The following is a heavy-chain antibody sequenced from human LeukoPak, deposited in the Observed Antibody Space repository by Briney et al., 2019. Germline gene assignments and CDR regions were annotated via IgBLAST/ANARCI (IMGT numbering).Heavy chain of an antibody. Sequence: GGSLRLSCAASGFTFSSYSMNWVRQAPGKGLEWVSSISSSGSTIYYADSVKGRFTISRDNAKNSLYLQMNSLRAEDTAVYYCARFFLRWEPLPFDYWGQGTLVTVSS. J-gene: IGHJ4*02. CDR2: ISSSGSTI. D-gene: IGHD4-23*01. V-gene: IGHV3-21*04. CDR1: GFTFSSYS. CDR3: ARFFLRWEPLPFDY.